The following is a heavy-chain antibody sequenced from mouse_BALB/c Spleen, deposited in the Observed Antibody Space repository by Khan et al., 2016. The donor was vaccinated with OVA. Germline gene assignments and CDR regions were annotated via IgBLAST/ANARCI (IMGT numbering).Heavy chain of an antibody. CDR1: GFRFTDYV. CDR2: IYTGSGSH. Sequence: QVQLQQSGPELVKPGASVKMSCKASGFRFTDYVIIWVKQRTGQGLEWIGEIYTGSGSHYYNENFKGKATLTADISSNTAYMKLSSLTSEESAVSFCARWCYGSFAYWVQWTLVTVSA. D-gene: IGHD1-1*01. J-gene: IGHJ3*01. V-gene: IGHV1-77*01. CDR3: ARWCYGSFAY.